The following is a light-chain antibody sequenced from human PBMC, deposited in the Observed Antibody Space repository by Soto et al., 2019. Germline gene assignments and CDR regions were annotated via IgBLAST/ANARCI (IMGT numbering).Light chain of an antibody. V-gene: IGKV3-15*01. Sequence: EIVMTQSPATLSVSPGDRATLTCRASQSVNFDVAWYQQKPGQAPRLLIYGASTRATGIPARFSGSGSGTEVTLTISSLKSEDFAVYYCQQDNNWPWTFGQGTKVEIK. CDR1: QSVNFD. CDR3: QQDNNWPWT. J-gene: IGKJ1*01. CDR2: GAS.